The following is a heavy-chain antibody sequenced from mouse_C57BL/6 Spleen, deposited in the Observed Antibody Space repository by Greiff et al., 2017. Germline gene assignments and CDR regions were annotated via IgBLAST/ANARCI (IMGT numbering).Heavy chain of an antibody. V-gene: IGHV1-64*01. J-gene: IGHJ2*01. CDR2: IHPNSGST. D-gene: IGHD1-1*01. CDR1: GYTFTSYW. CDR3: AYYGSSYEDYFDY. Sequence: QVHVKQPGAELVKPGASVKLSCKASGYTFTSYWMHWVKQRPGQGLEWIGMIHPNSGSTNYNEKFKSKATLTVDKSSSTAYMQLSSLTSEDSAVYYCAYYGSSYEDYFDYWGQGTTLTVSS.